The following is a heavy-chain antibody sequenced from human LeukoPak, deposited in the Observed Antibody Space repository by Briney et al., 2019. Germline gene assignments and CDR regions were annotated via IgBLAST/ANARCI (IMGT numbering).Heavy chain of an antibody. D-gene: IGHD5-18*01. V-gene: IGHV3-48*03. CDR1: GFTFSSYE. J-gene: IGHJ4*02. CDR3: AKAAGGQLWWVPDY. Sequence: GGSLRLSCAASGFTFSSYEMNWVRQAPGKGLEWVSYISSSGSTIYYADSVKGRFTISRDNAKNSLYLQMNSLRAEDMALYYCAKAAGGQLWWVPDYWGQGTLVTVSS. CDR2: ISSSGSTI.